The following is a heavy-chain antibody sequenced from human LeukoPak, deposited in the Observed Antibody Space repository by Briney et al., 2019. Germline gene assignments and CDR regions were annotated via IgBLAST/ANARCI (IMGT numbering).Heavy chain of an antibody. CDR3: ARVPGTSNYYGSGSPDY. CDR2: ITKDGDDK. CDR1: GFPFSSYW. V-gene: IGHV3-7*04. J-gene: IGHJ4*02. D-gene: IGHD3-10*01. Sequence: GGSLRLSCAASGFPFSSYWMSWVRQAPGKGLEWVANITKDGDDKHYVDSVKGRFTVSRDNAKTSLYLQMNNLRAEDTAVYYCARVPGTSNYYGSGSPDYWGQGTLVTVSS.